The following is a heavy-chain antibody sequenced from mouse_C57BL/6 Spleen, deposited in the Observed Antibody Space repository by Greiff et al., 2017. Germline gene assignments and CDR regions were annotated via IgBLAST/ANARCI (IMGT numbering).Heavy chain of an antibody. D-gene: IGHD2-5*01. CDR3: ARDYSNSYAMDY. J-gene: IGHJ4*01. Sequence: EVKLQESGPVLVKPGASVKMSCKASGYTFTDYYMNWVKQSHGKSLEWIGVINPYNGGTSYNQKFKGKATLTVDKSSSTAYMELNSLTSEDSAVYYCARDYSNSYAMDYWCQGTSVTVSS. CDR1: GYTFTDYY. V-gene: IGHV1-19*01. CDR2: INPYNGGT.